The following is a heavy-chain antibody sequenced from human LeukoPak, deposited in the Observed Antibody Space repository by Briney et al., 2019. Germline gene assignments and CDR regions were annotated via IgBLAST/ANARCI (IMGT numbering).Heavy chain of an antibody. Sequence: SETLSLTCTVSGGSISSGGYYWSWIRQPPGKGLEWIGYIYHSGSTYYNPSLKSRVTISVGRSKNQFSLKLSSVTAADTVVYYCARGVQHFDYWGQGTLVTVSS. D-gene: IGHD1-1*01. J-gene: IGHJ4*02. CDR3: ARGVQHFDY. CDR2: IYHSGST. V-gene: IGHV4-30-2*01. CDR1: GGSISSGGYY.